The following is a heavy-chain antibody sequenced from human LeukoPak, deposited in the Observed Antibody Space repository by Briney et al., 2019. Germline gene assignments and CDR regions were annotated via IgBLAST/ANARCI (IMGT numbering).Heavy chain of an antibody. Sequence: PGGSLRLSCAASGFTFSSYAMSWVRQAPGKGLEWVSAISGSGGSTYYADSVKGRFTISRDNSKNTLYLQMNSLRAEDTAVYYCAKDRRRDCYDSSAPDAFDIWGQGTMVTVSS. CDR2: ISGSGGST. J-gene: IGHJ3*02. D-gene: IGHD3-22*01. CDR3: AKDRRRDCYDSSAPDAFDI. CDR1: GFTFSSYA. V-gene: IGHV3-23*01.